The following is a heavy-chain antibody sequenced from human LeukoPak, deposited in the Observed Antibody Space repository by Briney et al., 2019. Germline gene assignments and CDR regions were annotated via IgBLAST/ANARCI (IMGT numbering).Heavy chain of an antibody. Sequence: GGSLRLSCAASGFTFSSYGMHWVRQAPGKGLEWVAVISYDGSNKYYADSVKGRFTISRDNSKNTLYLQMNSLRAEDTAVYYCAKDEAGSSWYYFDYWGQGTLVTVSS. CDR2: ISYDGSNK. D-gene: IGHD6-13*01. CDR3: AKDEAGSSWYYFDY. V-gene: IGHV3-30*18. J-gene: IGHJ4*02. CDR1: GFTFSSYG.